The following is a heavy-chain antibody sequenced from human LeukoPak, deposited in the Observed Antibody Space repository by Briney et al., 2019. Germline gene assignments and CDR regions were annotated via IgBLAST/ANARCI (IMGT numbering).Heavy chain of an antibody. D-gene: IGHD2-15*01. J-gene: IGHJ6*03. CDR3: ARGYCSGGSCSRGRYYYMDV. Sequence: PSETLSLTCTVSGGSISSSSYYWGWIRQPPGKGLEWIGSIYYSGSTYYNPSLKSRVTISVDTSKNQFSLKLSSVTAADTAVYYCARGYCSGGSCSRGRYYYMDVWGKGTTVTVSS. CDR2: IYYSGST. CDR1: GGSISSSSYY. V-gene: IGHV4-39*07.